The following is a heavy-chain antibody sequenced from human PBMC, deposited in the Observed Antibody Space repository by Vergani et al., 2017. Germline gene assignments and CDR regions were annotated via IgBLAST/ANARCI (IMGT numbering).Heavy chain of an antibody. V-gene: IGHV2-5*02. CDR2: IYWDDDK. Sequence: QITLKESGPTLVKPTQTLTLTCTFSGFSLSTSGVGVGWLRQPPGKALEWLALIYWDDDKRYSQSLKSRLTITKDTSKNQVVLTMTNMDPVDTATYYCAHLSGVPAARRGAECFQHWGQGTLVTVSS. CDR3: AHLSGVPAARRGAECFQH. CDR1: GFSLSTSGVG. J-gene: IGHJ1*01. D-gene: IGHD2-2*01.